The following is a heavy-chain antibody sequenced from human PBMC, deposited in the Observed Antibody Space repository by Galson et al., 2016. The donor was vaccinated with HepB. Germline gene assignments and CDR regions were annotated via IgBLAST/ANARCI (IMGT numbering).Heavy chain of an antibody. D-gene: IGHD3-10*01. Sequence: LSLTCTVSGGSMRSYYWTWIRQSPGKGLEFIGYIYYSGLTYYNPSLQSRVTISIDMSKNQCSLRLSSVIAADTAVYYCARRSDVAYGSGSLDYWGQGALVTVSS. J-gene: IGHJ4*02. CDR3: ARRSDVAYGSGSLDY. CDR1: GGSMRSYY. V-gene: IGHV4-59*08. CDR2: IYYSGLT.